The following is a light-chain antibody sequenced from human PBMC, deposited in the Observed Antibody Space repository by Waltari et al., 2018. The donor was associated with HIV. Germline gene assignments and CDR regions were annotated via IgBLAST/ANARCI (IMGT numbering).Light chain of an antibody. CDR1: QSVFSTSNNKNH. CDR2: WSS. CDR3: QQFFNFPRT. V-gene: IGKV4-1*01. Sequence: DIVMTQSPDSLAVSLGERATINCKSSQSVFSTSNNKNHLAWYQQKPGQPPKLLIYWSSLREFGVPDRVTGSGSVTDFNLTISRLQADDVAVYYCQQFFNFPRTFGQGTKVEI. J-gene: IGKJ1*01.